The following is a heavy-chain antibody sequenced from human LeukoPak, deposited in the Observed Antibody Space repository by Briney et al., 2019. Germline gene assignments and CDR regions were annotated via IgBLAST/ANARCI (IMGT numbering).Heavy chain of an antibody. Sequence: GGSLRLSCAASGFTFSSYAMHWVRQAPGKGLEWVAVISYDGSNKYYADSVKGRFTISRDNSKNTLYLQMNSLRAEDTAVYYCARVKVHLIAVAGMNPELIDYWGQGTLVTVSS. CDR1: GFTFSSYA. J-gene: IGHJ4*02. V-gene: IGHV3-30-3*01. CDR3: ARVKVHLIAVAGMNPELIDY. D-gene: IGHD6-19*01. CDR2: ISYDGSNK.